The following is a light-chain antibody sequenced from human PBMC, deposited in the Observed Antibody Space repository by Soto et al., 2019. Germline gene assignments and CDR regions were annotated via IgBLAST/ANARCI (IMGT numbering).Light chain of an antibody. J-gene: IGKJ3*01. CDR3: QQSLSPFT. V-gene: IGKV1-5*01. Sequence: DIQMTQSPSTLSASVGDRVTITCRASQSISTWLAWYQQKPGKAPNLLIYGASSLESGVPSRFSGSGSGTEFTLTISSLQPDDFATYYCQQSLSPFTFGPGTKVD. CDR2: GAS. CDR1: QSISTW.